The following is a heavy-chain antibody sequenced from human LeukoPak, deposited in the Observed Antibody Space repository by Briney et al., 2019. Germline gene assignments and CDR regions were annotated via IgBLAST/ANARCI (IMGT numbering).Heavy chain of an antibody. V-gene: IGHV5-51*01. Sequence: GESLKISCKGSGYTFTNYWIAWVRQMPGKGLEWMGIIYPGDSDSRYSPSFQGQVTISADRSISTAYLQWSNLKASDTAMYYCARVQGYGLFDYWGQGTLVTVSS. J-gene: IGHJ4*02. CDR3: ARVQGYGLFDY. CDR1: GYTFTNYW. CDR2: IYPGDSDS. D-gene: IGHD5-18*01.